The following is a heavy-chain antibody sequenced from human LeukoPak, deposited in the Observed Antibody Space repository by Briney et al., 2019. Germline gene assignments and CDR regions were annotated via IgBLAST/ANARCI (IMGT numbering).Heavy chain of an antibody. CDR1: GFTFGDYA. J-gene: IGHJ4*02. D-gene: IGHD3-22*01. Sequence: GGSVRLSCTTSGFTFGDYAMSWVRQAPGKGLEWVSFIRRKAHGGTTEYAASVKGRFSSSRDDSKSIAYLQMNSLKTEDTAVYFCTRVTYYYDNSGYFHFDSWGQGSLVTVSS. V-gene: IGHV3-49*04. CDR3: TRVTYYYDNSGYFHFDS. CDR2: IRRKAHGGTT.